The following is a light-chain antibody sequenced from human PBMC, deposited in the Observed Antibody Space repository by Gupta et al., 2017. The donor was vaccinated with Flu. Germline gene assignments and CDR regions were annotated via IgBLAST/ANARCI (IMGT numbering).Light chain of an antibody. CDR3: QKHSNSPPYT. V-gene: IGKV3-11*01. J-gene: IGKJ2*01. CDR2: DAS. Sequence: EIELTQSPATLSLSPGERATLSCRASQSVNTYLAWYQKKPGQAPRLLIYDASNRATGIPARFSGSGSGTDFTLTISSREPEDFAVYYCQKHSNSPPYTFGQGTKVEIK. CDR1: QSVNTY.